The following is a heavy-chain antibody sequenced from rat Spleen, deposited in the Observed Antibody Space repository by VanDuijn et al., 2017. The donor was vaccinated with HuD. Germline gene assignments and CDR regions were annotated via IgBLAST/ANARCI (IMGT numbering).Heavy chain of an antibody. Sequence: EVQLVESGGGLVQPGRSLKLSCAASGFTFSDYAMAWVRQAPKKGLEWVANINHDGRSTYYRDSVKGRFTISRDNAKSTLYLKMDSLRSEDTATYYCASRRGPWFAYWGQGTLVTVSS. J-gene: IGHJ3*01. CDR2: INHDGRST. V-gene: IGHV5-17*01. CDR1: GFTFSDYA. D-gene: IGHD1-1*01. CDR3: ASRRGPWFAY.